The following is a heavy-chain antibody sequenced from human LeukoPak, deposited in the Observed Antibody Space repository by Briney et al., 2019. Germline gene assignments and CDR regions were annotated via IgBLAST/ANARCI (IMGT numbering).Heavy chain of an antibody. Sequence: GVSLRLSCAASVYTYSHYGVHCVRHAPGKGVEWVAVIWSDATEKYYGDAVQGRFTISRDNSRNTLYLQMNSLRVEDTAVYYCAKDAQRGFDYSNSLEYWGQGTLVTVSS. D-gene: IGHD4-11*01. CDR2: IWSDATEK. CDR1: VYTYSHYG. J-gene: IGHJ4*02. V-gene: IGHV3-33*06. CDR3: AKDAQRGFDYSNSLEY.